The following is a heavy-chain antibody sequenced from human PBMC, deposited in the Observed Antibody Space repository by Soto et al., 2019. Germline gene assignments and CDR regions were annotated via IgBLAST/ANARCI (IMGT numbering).Heavy chain of an antibody. CDR1: GGTFSTHA. J-gene: IGHJ6*02. V-gene: IGHV1-69*01. CDR2: ITPMFGRA. D-gene: IGHD6-6*01. Sequence: QVQLVQSGAEVKKPGSSVKVSCEASGGTFSTHAINWVRQAPGQGLEWMGGITPMFGRATYAQKCQGRVWITADDSTSTVYMDLSSLRSEDTAVYYCAREATHFDYTSSHYGMDVWGQGTAVTVSS. CDR3: AREATHFDYTSSHYGMDV.